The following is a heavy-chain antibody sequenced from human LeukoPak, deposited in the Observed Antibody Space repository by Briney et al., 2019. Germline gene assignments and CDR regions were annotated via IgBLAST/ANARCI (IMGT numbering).Heavy chain of an antibody. J-gene: IGHJ4*02. D-gene: IGHD4-17*01. Sequence: GASLKISCKGSGCSFTSYWIGWVHQVPGKGLEWMGIIYPGDSDTRYSPSFQGQVTISADKSISTAYLQWSSLKASDTAMYYCARLLSGRVTTVTLFDYWGQGTLVTVSS. CDR2: IYPGDSDT. CDR1: GCSFTSYW. CDR3: ARLLSGRVTTVTLFDY. V-gene: IGHV5-51*07.